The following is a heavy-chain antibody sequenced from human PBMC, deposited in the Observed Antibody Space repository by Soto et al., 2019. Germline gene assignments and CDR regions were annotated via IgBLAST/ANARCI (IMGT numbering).Heavy chain of an antibody. V-gene: IGHV4-34*01. CDR1: GGSFSGYY. Sequence: PSETLSLTCAVYGGSFSGYYWSWIRQPPGKGLEWIGEINHSGSTNYNPSLKSRVTISVDTSKNQFSLKLSSVTAADTAVYYCARANWNYARDYYMDVWGKGTTVTVSS. CDR3: ARANWNYARDYYMDV. D-gene: IGHD1-7*01. CDR2: INHSGST. J-gene: IGHJ6*03.